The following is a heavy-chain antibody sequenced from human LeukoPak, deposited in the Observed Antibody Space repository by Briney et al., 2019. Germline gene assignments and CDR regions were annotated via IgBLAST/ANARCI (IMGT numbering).Heavy chain of an antibody. J-gene: IGHJ2*01. CDR3: ARHGPDYGDFGYWYFDL. Sequence: SEPLSLPCTVSGGSNSSSSYYWAWIRQPPGKGREWNGSIYYSGSTYYNPSLKSRVTISVDTSKNQFSLKLSSVTAADTAVYYCARHGPDYGDFGYWYFDLWGRGTLVTVSS. V-gene: IGHV4-39*01. CDR2: IYYSGST. D-gene: IGHD4-17*01. CDR1: GGSNSSSSYY.